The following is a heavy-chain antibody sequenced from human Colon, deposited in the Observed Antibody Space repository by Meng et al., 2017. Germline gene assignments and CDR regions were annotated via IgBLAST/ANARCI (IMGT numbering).Heavy chain of an antibody. CDR3: ARKWAASSSTIDY. Sequence: VKLSKMGCELKHRSTSVKVTCSGCGYMFDKYSMNWVRQATEQGLEWMGWITTDTGTRTYAQDFTGRFAFSLDTSVTTAYLQINRLKAEDTAVYYCARKWAASSSTIDYWGQATLVTVSS. J-gene: IGHJ4*02. D-gene: IGHD6-13*01. V-gene: IGHV7-4-1*02. CDR2: ITTDTGTR. CDR1: GYMFDKYS.